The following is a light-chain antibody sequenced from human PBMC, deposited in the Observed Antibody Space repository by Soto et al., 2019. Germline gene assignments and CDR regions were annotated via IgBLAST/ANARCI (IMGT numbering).Light chain of an antibody. CDR2: YDS. CDR1: NIGSKS. Sequence: SYELTQPPSVSVAPGKTARITCGGNNIGSKSVHWYQQKPGQAPVLVIYYDSDRPSGIPERFSGSNSGNTATLTISRVEAGYEADYYCQVWDSSSDHNYVFGTGTKVTVL. J-gene: IGLJ1*01. V-gene: IGLV3-21*04. CDR3: QVWDSSSDHNYV.